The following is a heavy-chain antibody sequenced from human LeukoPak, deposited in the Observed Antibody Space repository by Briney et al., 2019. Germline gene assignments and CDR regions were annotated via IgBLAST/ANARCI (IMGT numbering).Heavy chain of an antibody. V-gene: IGHV4-61*02. CDR1: GGSISSGSYY. D-gene: IGHD1-20*01. J-gene: IGHJ4*02. CDR2: IYTSGST. CDR3: ARADRITGTDFDY. Sequence: SETLSLTCTVSGGSISSGSYYWSWIRQPAGKGLEWIGRIYTSGSTNYNPSLKSRVTISVDTSKNQFSPKLSSVTAADTAVYYCARADRITGTDFDYWGQGTLVTVSS.